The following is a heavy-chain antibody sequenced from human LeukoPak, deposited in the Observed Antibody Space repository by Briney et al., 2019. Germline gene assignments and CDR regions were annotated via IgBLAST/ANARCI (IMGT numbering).Heavy chain of an antibody. Sequence: GGSLRLSCAASVFTFSSNWMHWVRQAPGKGLVWVSRINEDGSTTNYADSVKGRSTIFRDNAKNTLYLQMNSLRAEDTAVYYCVRDLGGRSGHWGQGTLVTVSS. CDR1: VFTFSSNW. J-gene: IGHJ4*02. CDR2: INEDGSTT. D-gene: IGHD1-26*01. V-gene: IGHV3-74*01. CDR3: VRDLGGRSGH.